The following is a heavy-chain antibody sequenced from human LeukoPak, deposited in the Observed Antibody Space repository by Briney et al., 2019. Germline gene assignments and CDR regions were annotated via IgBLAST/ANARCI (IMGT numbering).Heavy chain of an antibody. CDR2: FDPEDGET. J-gene: IGHJ4*02. Sequence: ASVKVSCKVSGYTLTELSMHWVRRAPGKGLEWMGGFDPEDGETIYAQKFQGRVTMTEDTSTDTAYMELSSLRSEDTAVYYCATYSGYYGGNYYFDYWGQGTLVTVSS. D-gene: IGHD4-23*01. CDR1: GYTLTELS. CDR3: ATYSGYYGGNYYFDY. V-gene: IGHV1-24*01.